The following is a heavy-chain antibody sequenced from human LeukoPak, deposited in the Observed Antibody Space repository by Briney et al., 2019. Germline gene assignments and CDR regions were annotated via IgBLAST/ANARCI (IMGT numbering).Heavy chain of an antibody. CDR1: GGSISSGGYF. CDR3: ASSYGDHDWISDL. V-gene: IGHV4-30-2*01. J-gene: IGHJ2*01. CDR2: IYHSGST. Sequence: SETLSLTCAVSGGSISSGGYFWSWIRQPPGKGLEWIGYIYHSGSTYYNPALKSRVTISVDRSKNQFSLKLSSVTAADTPVYYCASSYGDHDWISDLWGRGTLVTVSS. D-gene: IGHD4-17*01.